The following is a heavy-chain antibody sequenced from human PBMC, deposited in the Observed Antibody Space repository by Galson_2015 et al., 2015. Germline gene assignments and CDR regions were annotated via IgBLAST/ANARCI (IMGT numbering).Heavy chain of an antibody. Sequence: SLRLSCAASGFTFSSYSMNWVRQAPGKGLEWVAVISYDGSNKYYADSVKGRFTISRDNSKNTLYLQMNSLRAEDTAVYYCAKDGWELGSYYFDYWGQGTLVTVSS. CDR1: GFTFSSYS. J-gene: IGHJ4*02. CDR2: ISYDGSNK. V-gene: IGHV3-30*18. D-gene: IGHD1-26*01. CDR3: AKDGWELGSYYFDY.